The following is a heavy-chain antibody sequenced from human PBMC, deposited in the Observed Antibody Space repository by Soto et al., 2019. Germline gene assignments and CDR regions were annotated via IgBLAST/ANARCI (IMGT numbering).Heavy chain of an antibody. CDR3: ARYRSDGSASFDS. Sequence: GGSLRLSCAASGFTFNTYAMTWVRRTPGKGLEWVSFITTRGARTYYADPVRGRFTISTDSSRNTLYLQMSSLRPDDTAVYFCARYRSDGSASFDSWGQGTRVTVSS. V-gene: IGHV3-23*01. J-gene: IGHJ4*02. D-gene: IGHD3-9*01. CDR2: ITTRGART. CDR1: GFTFNTYA.